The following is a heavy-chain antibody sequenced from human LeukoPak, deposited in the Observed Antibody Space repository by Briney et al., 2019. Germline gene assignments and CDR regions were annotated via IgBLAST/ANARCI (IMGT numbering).Heavy chain of an antibody. D-gene: IGHD3-9*01. V-gene: IGHV4-59*12. CDR3: ARVSYDILTGYYYFDY. Sequence: SETLSLTCTVSGGSISSYYWSWIRQPPGKGLEWIGYIYYSGSTNYNPSLKSRVTMSVDTSKNQFSLKLSSVTAADTAVYYCARVSYDILTGYYYFDYWGQGTLVTVSS. CDR2: IYYSGST. CDR1: GGSISSYY. J-gene: IGHJ4*02.